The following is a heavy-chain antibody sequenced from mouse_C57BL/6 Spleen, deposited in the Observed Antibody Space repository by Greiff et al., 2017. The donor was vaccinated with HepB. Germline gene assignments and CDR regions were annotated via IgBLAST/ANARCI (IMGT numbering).Heavy chain of an antibody. CDR3: ARDGYYEGYYAMDY. J-gene: IGHJ4*01. CDR2: INPYNGDT. V-gene: IGHV1-20*01. CDR1: GYSFTGYF. D-gene: IGHD2-3*01. Sequence: EVMLVESGPELVKPGDSVKISCKASGYSFTGYFMNWVMQSHGKSLEWIGRINPYNGDTFYNQKFKGKATLTVDKSSSTAHMELRSLTSEDSAVYYCARDGYYEGYYAMDYWGQGTSVTVSS.